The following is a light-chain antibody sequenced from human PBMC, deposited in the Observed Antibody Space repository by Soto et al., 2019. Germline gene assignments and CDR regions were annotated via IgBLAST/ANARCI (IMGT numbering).Light chain of an antibody. Sequence: DIQMTQSPSTLSASVGDRVTITCRASQSINSWLAWYQQKPGKAPKGLIYKASTLETEVPSRFSGSGSGTEFTLTISSLQPDDFASYYCQQYYSYPFAFGQGTQLEIK. V-gene: IGKV1-5*03. J-gene: IGKJ2*01. CDR1: QSINSW. CDR2: KAS. CDR3: QQYYSYPFA.